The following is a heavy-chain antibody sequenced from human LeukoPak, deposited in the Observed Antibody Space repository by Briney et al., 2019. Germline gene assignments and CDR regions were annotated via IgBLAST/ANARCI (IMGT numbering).Heavy chain of an antibody. Sequence: PSETLSLTCTVSGGSINNYYWSWIRQPPGKGLEWIGSLYYSGNTYYNPSLKSRVTISLDTSKNQFSLKLSSVTAADTAMYYCARESYYDSSGYSHDAFDIWGQGTMVTVSS. D-gene: IGHD3-22*01. CDR3: ARESYYDSSGYSHDAFDI. CDR2: LYYSGNT. CDR1: GGSINNYY. J-gene: IGHJ3*02. V-gene: IGHV4-39*07.